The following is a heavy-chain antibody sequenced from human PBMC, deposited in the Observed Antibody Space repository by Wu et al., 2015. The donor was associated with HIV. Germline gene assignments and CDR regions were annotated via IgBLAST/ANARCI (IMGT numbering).Heavy chain of an antibody. CDR2: INPNSGNT. D-gene: IGHD3-10*01. Sequence: QVHLVQFGGEVKKPGSSVKVTCKASGDGFTSYAVSWVRQAPGQGLEWMGGINPNSGNTGYAEKFQYRIIMTRDTSTSTAYMELSFLNSEDTAVYYCARAHYYGSGRPTGLYYAMDEWGQGTTVTVSS. CDR1: GDGFTSYA. CDR3: ARAHYYGSGRPTGLYYAMDE. V-gene: IGHV1-8*02. J-gene: IGHJ6*02.